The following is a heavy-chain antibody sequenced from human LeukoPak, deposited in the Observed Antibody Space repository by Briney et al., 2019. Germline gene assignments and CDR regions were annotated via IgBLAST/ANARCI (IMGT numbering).Heavy chain of an antibody. CDR1: GASMSSFY. J-gene: IGHJ5*02. V-gene: IGHV4-59*01. CDR2: IYSSGST. D-gene: IGHD6-19*01. CDR3: ARDRVGGWYWLDP. Sequence: SETLSLTCTVSGASMSSFYWSWIRQSPGKGLEWIGYIYSSGSTNYNPSLKSRVTISVDTSKSQFSLKLSSVTAADTAVYYCARDRVGGWYWLDPWGQGILVTVSS.